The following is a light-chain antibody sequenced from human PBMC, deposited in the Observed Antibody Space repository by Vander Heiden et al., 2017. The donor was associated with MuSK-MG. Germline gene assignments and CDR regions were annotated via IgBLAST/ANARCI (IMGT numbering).Light chain of an antibody. CDR3: QSYDSSLSGGV. CDR1: SSNIGAGYD. CDR2: GNS. J-gene: IGLJ3*02. V-gene: IGLV1-40*01. Sequence: QSVLTQPPSVSGAPGQRVTISCTGSSSNIGAGYDVHWYQQLPGTAPKLRSYGNSNRPSGVPDRFSGSKSGTSASLAITGLQAEDEADYDCQSYDSSLSGGVFGGGTKLTVL.